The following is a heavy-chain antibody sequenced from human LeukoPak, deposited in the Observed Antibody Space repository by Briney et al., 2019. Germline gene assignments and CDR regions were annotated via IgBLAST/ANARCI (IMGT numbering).Heavy chain of an antibody. V-gene: IGHV4-34*01. Sequence: SETLSLTCAVYGGSFSVYYWRWIRQPPGKGLEWIGEINHSRSTNYNPPLKSRVTISVDTSKNQFSLKLSSETAADTAVYYSARGLGYSYGPWYFDYWGQGTLVTVSS. CDR2: INHSRST. D-gene: IGHD5-18*01. CDR1: GGSFSVYY. J-gene: IGHJ4*02. CDR3: ARGLGYSYGPWYFDY.